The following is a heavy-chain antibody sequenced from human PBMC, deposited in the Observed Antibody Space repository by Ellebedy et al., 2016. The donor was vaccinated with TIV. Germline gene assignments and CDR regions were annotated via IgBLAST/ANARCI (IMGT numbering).Heavy chain of an antibody. D-gene: IGHD2-2*01. Sequence: PGGSLRLSCAASGFTFKTYGMHWVRQAQGKGLDWVAFISYDGTNIYYTDSVKGRFTIFRDTSKSSLYPQMNSLRLDDTGVYFCAKDWVQIENMPEYGMDVWGQGTTVTVSS. CDR1: GFTFKTYG. J-gene: IGHJ6*02. CDR2: ISYDGTNI. CDR3: AKDWVQIENMPEYGMDV. V-gene: IGHV3-30*18.